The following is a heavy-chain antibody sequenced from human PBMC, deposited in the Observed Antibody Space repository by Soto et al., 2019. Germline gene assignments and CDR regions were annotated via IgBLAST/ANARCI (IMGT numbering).Heavy chain of an antibody. CDR2: IKSRTEGGAT. D-gene: IGHD6-13*01. V-gene: IGHV3-15*01. CDR3: ATPGGLSGSWYDY. Sequence: GGSLRLSCASSGFTFSNAWMTWVRQAPGKGLEWVGRIKSRTEGGATDYAAPVKGRFTISRDDSKTTLYLQMDSLNTEDTAVYYCATPGGLSGSWYDYWGQGTLVTVSS. CDR1: GFTFSNAW. J-gene: IGHJ4*02.